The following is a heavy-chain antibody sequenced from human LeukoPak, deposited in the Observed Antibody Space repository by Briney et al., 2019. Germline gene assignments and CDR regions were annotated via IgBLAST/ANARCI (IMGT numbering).Heavy chain of an antibody. V-gene: IGHV1-18*01. CDR3: ARTSYGVFDY. D-gene: IGHD4-17*01. CDR2: ISAYNGNT. CDR1: GYTFTTSG. J-gene: IGHJ4*02. Sequence: ASVKVSCKTSGYTFTTSGLSWVRQAPGQGLEWMGWISAYNGNTNYAQNLQGRVTMTTDTSTSTAYMDLRSLRSDDTAVYFCARTSYGVFDYWGQGTLVTVSS.